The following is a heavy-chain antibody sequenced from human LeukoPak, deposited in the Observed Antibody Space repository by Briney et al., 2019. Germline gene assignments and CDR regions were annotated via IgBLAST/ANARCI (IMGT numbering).Heavy chain of an antibody. CDR1: GGSISSGDYY. J-gene: IGHJ1*01. Sequence: SETPSLTCTVSGGSISSGDYYWSWIRQPPGKGLEWIGYIYYSGSTYYNPSLKSRVTISVDTSKNQFSLKLSSVTAADTAVYYCARAEAAADGYFQHWGQGTLVTVSS. V-gene: IGHV4-30-4*01. CDR3: ARAEAAADGYFQH. D-gene: IGHD6-13*01. CDR2: IYYSGST.